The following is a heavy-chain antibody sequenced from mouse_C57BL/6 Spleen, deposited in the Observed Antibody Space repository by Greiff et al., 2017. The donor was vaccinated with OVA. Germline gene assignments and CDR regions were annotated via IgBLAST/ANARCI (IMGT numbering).Heavy chain of an antibody. CDR1: GYTFTSYW. Sequence: QVQLKQPGAELVRPGSSVKLSCKASGYTFTSYWMDWVKQRPGQGLEWIGNIYPSDSETHYNQKFKDKATLTVDKSSSTAYMQLSSLTSEDSAVYYCARGVPYAMDYWGQGTSVTVSS. J-gene: IGHJ4*01. CDR3: ARGVPYAMDY. V-gene: IGHV1-61*01. CDR2: IYPSDSET.